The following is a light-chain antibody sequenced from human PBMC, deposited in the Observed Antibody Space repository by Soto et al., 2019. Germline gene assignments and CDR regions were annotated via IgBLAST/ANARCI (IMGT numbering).Light chain of an antibody. CDR1: SSDFGNYNL. Sequence: QSALTQPASVSGSPGQSITISCTGTSSDFGNYNLVSWYQQHPGKVPKLILFEVNKRSSGVSGRFSGSKSGDTASLTISGLQAEDEADYYCCSFTSSNTHVFGTGTQLTVL. J-gene: IGLJ1*01. CDR2: EVN. CDR3: CSFTSSNTHV. V-gene: IGLV2-23*02.